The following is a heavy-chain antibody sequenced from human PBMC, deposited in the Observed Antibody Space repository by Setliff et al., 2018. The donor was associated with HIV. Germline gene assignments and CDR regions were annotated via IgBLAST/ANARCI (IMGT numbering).Heavy chain of an antibody. Sequence: SETLSLTCTVSGDSMKSKSYFWGWIRQSPGKGLEWIGSIYYSGSTYYNPSLKSRVTISVDTSKNQFSLKLSSVTAADTAVYYYARQSDFWSGYYDGAFDIWGQGTMVTVSS. J-gene: IGHJ3*02. CDR3: ARQSDFWSGYYDGAFDI. CDR1: GDSMKSKSYF. CDR2: IYYSGST. D-gene: IGHD3-3*01. V-gene: IGHV4-39*01.